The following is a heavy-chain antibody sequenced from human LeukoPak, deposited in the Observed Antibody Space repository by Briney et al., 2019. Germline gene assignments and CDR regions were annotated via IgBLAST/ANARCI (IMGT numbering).Heavy chain of an antibody. CDR3: GRDRGSFTSGTSYCDY. Sequence: GGSLRLSCAASGFTFSSYAMSWVRQAPGKGLEWVSAISGSGGSTHYADSVKGRFTISRDNSKNTLYLQMNSLTAEDTAVYFCGRDRGSFTSGTSYCDYWGQGTLVTVSS. CDR1: GFTFSSYA. J-gene: IGHJ4*02. V-gene: IGHV3-23*01. CDR2: ISGSGGST. D-gene: IGHD3-10*01.